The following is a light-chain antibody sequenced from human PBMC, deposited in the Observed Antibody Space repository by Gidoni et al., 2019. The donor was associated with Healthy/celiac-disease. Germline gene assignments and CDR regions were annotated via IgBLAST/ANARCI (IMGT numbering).Light chain of an antibody. Sequence: QSALTQPASVSGSPGQSTTISCTGTSRDVGGYNYVSWYHQPPGKAPKLMIYYVSNRPSGVSTRFSGSKSGNTASLTTSGLQAEDEADYYCSSYTSSSTARVFGGGTKLTVL. J-gene: IGLJ2*01. CDR2: YVS. CDR3: SSYTSSSTARV. V-gene: IGLV2-14*01. CDR1: SRDVGGYNY.